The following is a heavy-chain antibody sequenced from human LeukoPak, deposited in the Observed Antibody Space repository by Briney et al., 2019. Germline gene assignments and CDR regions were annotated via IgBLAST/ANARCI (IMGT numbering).Heavy chain of an antibody. CDR3: ARDHRDYYGSGSHDY. D-gene: IGHD3-10*01. CDR2: ISSSSSYI. V-gene: IGHV3-21*01. Sequence: GGSLRLSCAASGIYFSSHGMNWVRQAPGKGLEWVSSISSSSSYIYYADSVKGRFTISRDNAKNSLYLQMNSLRAEDTAVYYCARDHRDYYGSGSHDYWGQGTLVTVSS. J-gene: IGHJ4*02. CDR1: GIYFSSHG.